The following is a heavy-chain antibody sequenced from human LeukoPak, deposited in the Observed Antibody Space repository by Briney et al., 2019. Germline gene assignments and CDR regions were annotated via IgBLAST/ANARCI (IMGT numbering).Heavy chain of an antibody. V-gene: IGHV1-3*01. Sequence: ASSQMSCRECVDTCTSYSLHWVRQAPGQRLEWMRWSNAGNGNPKYSQKFQRRDTITRDTSASTAYMELSSLRSEDTAVYYCARDGGYCSGGSCYGDTWHYDYYYGMDVWGKGTTVTVSS. D-gene: IGHD2-15*01. CDR3: ARDGGYCSGGSCYGDTWHYDYYYGMDV. CDR2: SNAGNGNP. CDR1: VDTCTSYS. J-gene: IGHJ6*04.